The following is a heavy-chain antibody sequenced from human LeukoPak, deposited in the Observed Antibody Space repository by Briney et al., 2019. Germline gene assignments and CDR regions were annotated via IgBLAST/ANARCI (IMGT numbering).Heavy chain of an antibody. D-gene: IGHD5-24*01. J-gene: IGHJ4*02. V-gene: IGHV4-34*01. CDR1: GGSFSGYY. CDR2: INHSGST. Sequence: PSETLSLTCAVYGGSFSGYYWSWIRQPPGKGLEWIGEINHSGSTNYNPSLKSRVTISVDTSKNQFSLKLSSVTAADTAVYYCARHSRDGYNRHFDYWGQGTLVTVSS. CDR3: ARHSRDGYNRHFDY.